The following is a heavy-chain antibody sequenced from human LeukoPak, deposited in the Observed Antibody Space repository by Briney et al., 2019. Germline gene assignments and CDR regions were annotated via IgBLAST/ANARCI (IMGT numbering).Heavy chain of an antibody. Sequence: GGSLRLSCAASGFTVSSNYMSWVRPAPGKGLEWVSVIYSGGSTYYADSVKGRFTISRDNSKNTLYLQMNSLRAEDTAVYYCASTRSGYYYTRYYYGMDVWGQGTTVTVSS. D-gene: IGHD3-22*01. CDR1: GFTVSSNY. V-gene: IGHV3-66*02. CDR2: IYSGGST. J-gene: IGHJ6*02. CDR3: ASTRSGYYYTRYYYGMDV.